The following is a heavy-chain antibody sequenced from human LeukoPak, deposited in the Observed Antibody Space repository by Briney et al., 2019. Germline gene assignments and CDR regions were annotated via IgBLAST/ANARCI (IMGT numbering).Heavy chain of an antibody. CDR1: GGIFSSYA. CDR3: ARGPVDCSSTSCYGDNWFDP. Sequence: GASVKVSCKASGGIFSSYAISWVRQAPGQGLEWLGGIIPIFGTANYAQKFQGRGTITAGESTSTASMDLSSLRSEDTAVYYCARGPVDCSSTSCYGDNWFDPWGQGTLVTVSS. D-gene: IGHD2-2*01. J-gene: IGHJ5*02. V-gene: IGHV1-69*13. CDR2: IIPIFGTA.